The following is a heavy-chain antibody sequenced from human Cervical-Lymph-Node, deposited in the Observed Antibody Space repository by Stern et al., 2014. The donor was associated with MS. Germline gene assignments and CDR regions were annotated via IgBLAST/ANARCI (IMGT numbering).Heavy chain of an antibody. D-gene: IGHD6-13*01. J-gene: IGHJ5*02. CDR2: IIPIFGTA. CDR3: ATLDAYSSSWYNWFDP. Sequence: QVQLVESGAEVKKPGSSVKVSCKASGGTFSSYAISWVRQAPGQGLEWMGGIIPIFGTANYAQKFQGRVTITADESTSTAYMELSSLRSEDTAVYYCATLDAYSSSWYNWFDPWGQGTLVTVSS. CDR1: GGTFSSYA. V-gene: IGHV1-69*01.